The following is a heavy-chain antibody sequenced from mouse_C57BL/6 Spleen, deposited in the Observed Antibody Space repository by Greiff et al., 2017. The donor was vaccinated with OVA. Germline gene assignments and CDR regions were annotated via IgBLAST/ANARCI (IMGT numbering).Heavy chain of an antibody. CDR3: AREGKWDYYAIDY. J-gene: IGHJ4*01. Sequence: QVQLQQSGPELVKPGASVKISCTASGYSFTSYYIHWVKQRPGQGLEWIGWIYPGSGNTKYNEKFKGKATLTADTSSSTAYMQLSSLTSEDSAVYYYAREGKWDYYAIDYWGQGTSVTVSS. CDR1: GYSFTSYY. V-gene: IGHV1-66*01. CDR2: IYPGSGNT.